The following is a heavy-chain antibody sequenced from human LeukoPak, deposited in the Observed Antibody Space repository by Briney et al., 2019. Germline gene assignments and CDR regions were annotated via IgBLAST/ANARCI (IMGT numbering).Heavy chain of an antibody. Sequence: SGGSLRLSCAVSGFSLSIYSMNWVRQAPGKGLEWVSTITGSGGYIYYEDSVKGRLTISRDNAKNSLYLQMNGLRVEDTAVYYCARGLAGGDYWGQGTRVTVSS. J-gene: IGHJ4*02. D-gene: IGHD6-19*01. V-gene: IGHV3-21*01. CDR3: ARGLAGGDY. CDR1: GFSLSIYS. CDR2: ITGSGGYI.